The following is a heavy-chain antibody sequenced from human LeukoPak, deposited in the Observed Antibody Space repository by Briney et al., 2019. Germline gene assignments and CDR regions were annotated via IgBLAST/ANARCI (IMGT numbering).Heavy chain of an antibody. V-gene: IGHV3-9*01. D-gene: IGHD1-26*01. J-gene: IGHJ5*02. Sequence: GRSLRLSCAGSGFNFDDYDMHWVRHPPGKGLEWVSSISSNSGNIAYADSVKGRFTISRDNARNSLYLQMNSLRPEDTALYYCAKAFLARKVTSGDNWFDHWGQGTLVTVSS. CDR2: ISSNSGNI. CDR1: GFNFDDYD. CDR3: AKAFLARKVTSGDNWFDH.